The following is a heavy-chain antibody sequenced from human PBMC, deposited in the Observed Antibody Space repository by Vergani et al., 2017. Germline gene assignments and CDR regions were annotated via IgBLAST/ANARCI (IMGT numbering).Heavy chain of an antibody. V-gene: IGHV3-48*01. Sequence: EVQLVESGGGLVQPGGSLRLSCAASGFTFSSYSMNWVRQAPGKGLEWVSYISSSSSTIYYADSVKGRFTISRDNAKNSLYLQMNSLRAEDTAVYYCARGVAIVVVPAAIPGWFDPWGQGTLVTVSS. CDR2: ISSSSSTI. CDR1: GFTFSSYS. D-gene: IGHD2-2*02. CDR3: ARGVAIVVVPAAIPGWFDP. J-gene: IGHJ5*02.